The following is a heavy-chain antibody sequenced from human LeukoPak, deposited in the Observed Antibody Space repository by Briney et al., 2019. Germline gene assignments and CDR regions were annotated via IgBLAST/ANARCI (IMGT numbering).Heavy chain of an antibody. V-gene: IGHV1-2*06. CDR2: INPNSGGT. CDR1: GYTFTGYY. Sequence: ASVKVSCKASGYTFTGYYMHWVRQAPGQGLEWMGRINPNSGGTNYAQKFQGRVTMTRDTSISTAYMELSSLRSEDTAVYYCARTYYDFWSGSLDYWGQGTLVTVSS. CDR3: ARTYYDFWSGSLDY. J-gene: IGHJ4*02. D-gene: IGHD3-3*01.